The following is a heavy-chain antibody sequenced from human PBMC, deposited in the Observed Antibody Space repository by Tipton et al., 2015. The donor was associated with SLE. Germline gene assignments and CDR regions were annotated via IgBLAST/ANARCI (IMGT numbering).Heavy chain of an antibody. J-gene: IGHJ5*02. CDR2: IYNNGNT. CDR3: ARAKRSSTTGGYWFAP. V-gene: IGHV4-59*11. Sequence: GASISSHYWNWIRQPPGKGLEWIGNIYNNGNTNYNPSLKSRVTISVDTSRNQFFLKLSSVTAADTALYYCARAKRSSTTGGYWFAPWGQGPLATVSS. CDR1: GASISSHY. D-gene: IGHD2-2*01.